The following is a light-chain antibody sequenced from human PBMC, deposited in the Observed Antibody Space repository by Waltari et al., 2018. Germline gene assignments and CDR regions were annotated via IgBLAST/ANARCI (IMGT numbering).Light chain of an antibody. V-gene: IGLV2-14*03. CDR1: SSDVGYYNY. J-gene: IGLJ3*02. Sequence: QSALTQPASVSGSPGQSISISCTGTSSDVGYYNYFSWYQQHPGQAPKLMIYDVTKRPSGVSHRFHGSKSGHTASLTISGRQAEDEADYYCISYTTRRLWVFGGGTQLTVL. CDR3: ISYTTRRLWV. CDR2: DVT.